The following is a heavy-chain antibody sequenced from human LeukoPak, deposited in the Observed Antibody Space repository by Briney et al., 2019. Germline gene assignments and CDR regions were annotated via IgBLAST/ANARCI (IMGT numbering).Heavy chain of an antibody. V-gene: IGHV4-34*01. Sequence: PSETLSLTCSVYGGSFNDYDWSWVRQPPGKGLEWIGSIYYSGSTYYNPSLKSRVTISLDTSKNQFSLKLSSVTAADTAVYYCMRVGYGSGNPPGGFDSWGQGTMVTVSS. CDR2: IYYSGST. J-gene: IGHJ3*02. CDR1: GGSFNDYD. CDR3: MRVGYGSGNPPGGFDS. D-gene: IGHD3-10*01.